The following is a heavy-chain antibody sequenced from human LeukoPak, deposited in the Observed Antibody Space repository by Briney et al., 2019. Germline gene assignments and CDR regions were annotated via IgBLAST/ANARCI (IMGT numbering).Heavy chain of an antibody. V-gene: IGHV4-30-2*01. Sequence: SQTLSLTCAVSGGSISSGGYSWSWIRQPPGKGLEWIGYICRSGSTYYNPSLQSRVTISEDRSKNQFSLKLSSVTAADTAVYYCARGRGSSWYYFDSWGQGTLVTVSS. CDR3: ARGRGSSWYYFDS. CDR1: GGSISSGGYS. J-gene: IGHJ4*02. CDR2: ICRSGST. D-gene: IGHD6-13*01.